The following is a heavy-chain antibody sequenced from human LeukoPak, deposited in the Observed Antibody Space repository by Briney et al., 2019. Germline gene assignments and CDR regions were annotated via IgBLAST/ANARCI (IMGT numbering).Heavy chain of an antibody. J-gene: IGHJ4*02. CDR1: GFTFSSYA. CDR3: AKGDYYDTSGTGDY. V-gene: IGHV3-30*04. Sequence: PGGSLRLSCAASGFTFSSYAMHWVRQAPGKGLEWVAVISYDGSNKYYADSVKGRFTISRDNSKNTLYLQMNSLRAEDTAVYYCAKGDYYDTSGTGDYWGQGTLVTVSS. CDR2: ISYDGSNK. D-gene: IGHD3-22*01.